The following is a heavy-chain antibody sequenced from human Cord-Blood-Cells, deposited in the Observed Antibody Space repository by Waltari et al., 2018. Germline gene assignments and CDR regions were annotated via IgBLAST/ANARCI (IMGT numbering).Heavy chain of an antibody. V-gene: IGHV1-69*01. Sequence: QVQLVQSGAEVKKPGSSVKVSCKASGGTFRSYAISWVRQAPGQGLEWMGGIIPIFGTANYAQKFQGRVTITADESTSTAYMELSSLRSEDTAVYYCASSYDFWSGYPYYYYYMDVWGKGTTVTVSS. D-gene: IGHD3-3*01. J-gene: IGHJ6*03. CDR3: ASSYDFWSGYPYYYYYMDV. CDR2: IIPIFGTA. CDR1: GGTFRSYA.